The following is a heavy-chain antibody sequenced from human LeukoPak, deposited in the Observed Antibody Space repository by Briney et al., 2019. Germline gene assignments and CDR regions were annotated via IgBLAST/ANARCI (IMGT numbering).Heavy chain of an antibody. CDR2: FSYSGST. V-gene: IGHV4-30-4*01. CDR3: ARESVWFEGPRYLDY. CDR1: GGSISRGGYY. D-gene: IGHD3-10*01. J-gene: IGHJ4*02. Sequence: SETLSLTCTVSGGSISRGGYYWSWIRQPPGKGLEWIGYFSYSGSTYYTPSLRSRVSILGDTSKNQLSLILTSVTAADTAFYYCARESVWFEGPRYLDYWGQGILVTVSS.